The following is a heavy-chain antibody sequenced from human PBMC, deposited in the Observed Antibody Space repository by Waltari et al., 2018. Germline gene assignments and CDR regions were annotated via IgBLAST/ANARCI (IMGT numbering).Heavy chain of an antibody. V-gene: IGHV1-3*01. CDR1: GYTFTSYA. CDR2: INAGNGNT. D-gene: IGHD2-2*01. CDR3: ARMARVVVVPAARGWFDP. Sequence: QVQLVQSGAAVKKPGASVKVSCKASGYTFTSYAMHWVRQAPGQRLEWMGWINAGNGNTKYSQKFQGRVTITRDTSASTAYMELSSLRSEDTAVYYCARMARVVVVPAARGWFDPWGQGTLVTVSS. J-gene: IGHJ5*02.